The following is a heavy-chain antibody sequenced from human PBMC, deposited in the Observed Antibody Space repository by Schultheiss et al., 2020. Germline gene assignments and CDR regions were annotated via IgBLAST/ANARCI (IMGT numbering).Heavy chain of an antibody. J-gene: IGHJ3*02. V-gene: IGHV3-30*04. Sequence: GESLKISCAASGFTFSSYAMHWVRQAPGKGLEWVAVMWYDADPKYYADSVKGRFTISRDTSKNTLYLQMNSLRAEDTAVYYCANAIVGATTSDPWIWGQGTMVTVSS. CDR2: MWYDADPK. CDR1: GFTFSSYA. CDR3: ANAIVGATTSDPWI. D-gene: IGHD1-26*01.